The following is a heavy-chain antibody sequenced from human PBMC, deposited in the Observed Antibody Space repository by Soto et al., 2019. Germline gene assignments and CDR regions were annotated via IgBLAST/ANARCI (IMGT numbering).Heavy chain of an antibody. CDR3: ARASTVWLQSPAPLGH. CDR1: GGSFSTYY. Sequence: NPSETLSLTCGISGGSFSTYYSAWIRQPPGKGLEWIGGIYHTGGTIYNPSLKSRVIISLDISKNQFSLKLASVTAADTAMYYCARASTVWLQSPAPLGHWGQGMLVTVSS. D-gene: IGHD3-16*01. V-gene: IGHV4-34*01. CDR2: IYHTGGT. J-gene: IGHJ4*02.